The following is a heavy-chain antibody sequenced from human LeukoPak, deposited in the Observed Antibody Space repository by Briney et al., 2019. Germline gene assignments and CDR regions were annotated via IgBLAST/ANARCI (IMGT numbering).Heavy chain of an antibody. D-gene: IGHD3-10*01. V-gene: IGHV4-31*03. CDR2: IYYSGST. J-gene: IGHJ5*02. CDR1: GGSLSSGGYY. CDR3: ARGNGITMVRGVYNWFDP. Sequence: PSQTLSLTCTVSGGSLSSGGYYWSWIRQHPGKGLEWIGYIYYSGSTYYNPSLKSRVTISVDTSKNQFSLKLSSVTAADTAVYYCARGNGITMVRGVYNWFDPWGQGTLVTVSS.